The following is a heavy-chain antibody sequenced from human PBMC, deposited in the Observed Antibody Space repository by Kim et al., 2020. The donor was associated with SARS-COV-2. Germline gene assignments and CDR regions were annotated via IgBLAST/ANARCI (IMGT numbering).Heavy chain of an antibody. J-gene: IGHJ6*02. Sequence: ASVKVSCKASGYTFTSYDINWVRQATGQGLEWMGWMNPNSGNTGYAQKFQGRVTMTRNTSISTAYMELSSLRSEDTAVYYCARGPVQGSYYNDQMLYYYYGMDVWGQGTTVTVSS. CDR2: MNPNSGNT. V-gene: IGHV1-8*01. D-gene: IGHD3-10*01. CDR1: GYTFTSYD. CDR3: ARGPVQGSYYNDQMLYYYYGMDV.